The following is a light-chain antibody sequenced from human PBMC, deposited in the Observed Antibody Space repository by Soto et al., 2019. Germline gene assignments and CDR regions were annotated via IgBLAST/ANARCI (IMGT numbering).Light chain of an antibody. J-gene: IGKJ2*01. CDR1: QSVTSRN. V-gene: IGKV3-20*01. CDR2: GAS. CDR3: QQYNNSPEYT. Sequence: EIVLTQSPGTLSLSPGERATLSCKASQSVTSRNLAWYQQKPGKAPRLLIYGASSRATGIPDRFSGSGSGTDFTLTISRLEPEDFAVYFCQQYNNSPEYTFGQGTKLEIK.